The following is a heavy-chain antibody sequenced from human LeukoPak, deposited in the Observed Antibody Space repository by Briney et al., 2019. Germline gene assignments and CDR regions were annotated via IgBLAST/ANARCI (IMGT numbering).Heavy chain of an antibody. D-gene: IGHD1-26*01. Sequence: GGSLRLSCAASGFTFSSYWMSWVRQAPGKGLEWVANIKQDGSEKYYVDSVKGRFTISRDNAKNSLYLQMNSLRAEDTAVYYCARDSGIVGASGYYYMDIWGKGTTVTVSS. CDR2: IKQDGSEK. J-gene: IGHJ6*03. CDR1: GFTFSSYW. V-gene: IGHV3-7*01. CDR3: ARDSGIVGASGYYYMDI.